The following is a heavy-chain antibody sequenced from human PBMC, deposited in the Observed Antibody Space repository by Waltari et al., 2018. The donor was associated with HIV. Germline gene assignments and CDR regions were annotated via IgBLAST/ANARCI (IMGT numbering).Heavy chain of an antibody. CDR3: ARTAMALNFDY. Sequence: VQLVESGGGLVQPGGSLRLSCAASGFTFSSYSMNWVRQAPGKGLEWVSYISSSSSTIYYADSVKGRFTISRDNAKNSLYLQMNSLRAEDTAVYYCARTAMALNFDYWGQGTLVTVSS. J-gene: IGHJ4*02. D-gene: IGHD5-18*01. CDR2: ISSSSSTI. V-gene: IGHV3-48*01. CDR1: GFTFSSYS.